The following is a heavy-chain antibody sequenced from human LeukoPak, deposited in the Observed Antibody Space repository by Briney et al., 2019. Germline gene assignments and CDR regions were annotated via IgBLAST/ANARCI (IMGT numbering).Heavy chain of an antibody. V-gene: IGHV1-2*02. J-gene: IGHJ4*02. D-gene: IGHD2-2*01. CDR1: GYTFSAYY. CDR3: ARASSLRY. CDR2: INPDSGGT. Sequence: ASVKVSCKASGYTFSAYYLHWVRRAPGQGLEWMGWINPDSGGTKYAQKFQGRVTMTRDTSISTAYMEVSRLTSDDTAIYYCARASSLRYWGQGTLVTVSS.